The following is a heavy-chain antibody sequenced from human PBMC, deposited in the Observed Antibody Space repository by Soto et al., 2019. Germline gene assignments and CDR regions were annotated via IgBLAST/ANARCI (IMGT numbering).Heavy chain of an antibody. CDR2: IRSKAYGGTT. CDR3: TRAWGVLRYFDWLLSFDY. Sequence: GGSLRLSCTASGFPFGDNAMSWFRQAPGKGLEWVGFIRSKAYGGTTEYAASVKGRFTISRDDSKSIAYLQMNSLKTEDTAVYYCTRAWGVLRYFDWLLSFDYWGQGTLVTVSS. D-gene: IGHD3-9*01. V-gene: IGHV3-49*03. CDR1: GFPFGDNA. J-gene: IGHJ4*02.